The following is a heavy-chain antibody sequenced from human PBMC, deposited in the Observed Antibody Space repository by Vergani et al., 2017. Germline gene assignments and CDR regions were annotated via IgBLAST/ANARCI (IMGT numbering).Heavy chain of an antibody. Sequence: QVQLVQSGAEVKKPGSSVKVSCKASGGTFSSYAISWVRQAPGQGLEWMGRIIPILGIANYAQKFQGRVTITADKSTSTAYMELSSLRSEDTAVYYCAVDSYSVADPKVLHYYYYYMDVWGKGTTVTVSS. CDR1: GGTFSSYA. J-gene: IGHJ6*03. CDR3: AVDSYSVADPKVLHYYYYYMDV. V-gene: IGHV1-69*04. CDR2: IIPILGIA. D-gene: IGHD6-19*01.